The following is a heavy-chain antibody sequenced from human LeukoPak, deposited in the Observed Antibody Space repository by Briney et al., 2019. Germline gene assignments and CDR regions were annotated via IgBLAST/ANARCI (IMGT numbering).Heavy chain of an antibody. V-gene: IGHV4-59*04. Sequence: KSSETLSLTCTVSGGSISSYYWSWIRQPPGKGLEWIGYIYYSGSTYYNPSLKSRVTISVDTSKNQFSLKLSSVTAADTAVYYCATSTMVRGVPYNWFDPWGQGTLVTVSS. J-gene: IGHJ5*02. D-gene: IGHD3-10*01. CDR2: IYYSGST. CDR1: GGSISSYY. CDR3: ATSTMVRGVPYNWFDP.